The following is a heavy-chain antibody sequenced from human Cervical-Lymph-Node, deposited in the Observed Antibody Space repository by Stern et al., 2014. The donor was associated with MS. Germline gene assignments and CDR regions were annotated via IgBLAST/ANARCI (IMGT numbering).Heavy chain of an antibody. D-gene: IGHD6-13*01. CDR3: ARHQAGIAGN. Sequence: VQLVESGAEVKKPGSSVKVSCKASGGAINSFDISWVRKAPGQGPEWLGDIIPILGTANFAQKFQGRVSFTADDSTNTAYMDLSSLRSDDTAVYYCARHQAGIAGNWGQGTLVIVSS. V-gene: IGHV1-69*01. J-gene: IGHJ4*02. CDR2: IIPILGTA. CDR1: GGAINSFD.